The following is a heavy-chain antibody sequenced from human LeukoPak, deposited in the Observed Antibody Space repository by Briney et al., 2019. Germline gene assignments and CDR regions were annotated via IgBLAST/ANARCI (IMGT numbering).Heavy chain of an antibody. D-gene: IGHD5-18*01. V-gene: IGHV4-34*01. Sequence: SETLSLTCAVYGGSFSGYYWSWIRQPPGKGLEWIGEINHSGSTDYNPSLKSRVTISVGTSKNQFSLKLSSVTAADTAAYYCARGTGYSYGHSPYYFDYWGQGTLVTVSS. CDR2: INHSGST. CDR1: GGSFSGYY. J-gene: IGHJ4*02. CDR3: ARGTGYSYGHSPYYFDY.